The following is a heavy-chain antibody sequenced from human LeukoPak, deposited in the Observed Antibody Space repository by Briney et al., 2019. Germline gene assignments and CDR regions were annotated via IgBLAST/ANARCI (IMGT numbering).Heavy chain of an antibody. Sequence: GGSLRLSCAASGFTFSDYYMSWIRQAPGKGLEWVANIKHDGSDSFYVDSVKGRFTISRDNSKNSLYLQMHSLRVEDTAMYFCARDRRPTIYGGLDSWGQGTVVTVSS. J-gene: IGHJ4*02. D-gene: IGHD4-17*01. V-gene: IGHV3-7*01. CDR2: IKHDGSDS. CDR3: ARDRRPTIYGGLDS. CDR1: GFTFSDYY.